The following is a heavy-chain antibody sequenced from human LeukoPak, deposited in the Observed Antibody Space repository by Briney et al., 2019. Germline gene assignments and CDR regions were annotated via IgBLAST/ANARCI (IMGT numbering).Heavy chain of an antibody. CDR1: GFTFSTYG. D-gene: IGHD3-22*01. CDR2: IWYDGSKK. CDR3: ARDSGGYFDY. V-gene: IGHV3-33*01. Sequence: GGSLRLSCAASGFTFSTYGMHWVRQAPGKGLEWVAVIWYDGSKKLYADSVKGRLTISRDNSKNTLYLQMNSLRAEDTAVYYCARDSGGYFDYWGQGTLVTVSS. J-gene: IGHJ4*02.